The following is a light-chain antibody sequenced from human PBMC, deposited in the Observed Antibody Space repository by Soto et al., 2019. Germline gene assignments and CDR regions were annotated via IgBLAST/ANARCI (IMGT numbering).Light chain of an antibody. CDR3: SSYSSSNTPSYV. J-gene: IGLJ1*01. V-gene: IGLV2-14*01. CDR2: EVR. CDR1: MRDVGAYNL. Sequence: QSALTQPASVSGSPGQSITISCAGTMRDVGAYNLVSWYQQHPGRVPQLIIYEVRNRPSGISFRFSGSKSGNTASLTISGLQAEDEADYYCSSYSSSNTPSYVFGTGTKVTVL.